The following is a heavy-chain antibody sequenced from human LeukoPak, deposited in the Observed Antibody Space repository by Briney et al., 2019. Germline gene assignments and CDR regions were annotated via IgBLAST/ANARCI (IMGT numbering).Heavy chain of an antibody. Sequence: GGSLRLSCTASGFTFSSYWMSWVRQAPGKGLEWVANIGQDGGLKHYVDSVKGRFTISRDNAENSLYLQMNSLKTEDTAVYYCNTFKPGTMYWGQGTLVTVSS. CDR3: NTFKPGTMY. J-gene: IGHJ4*02. CDR1: GFTFSSYW. V-gene: IGHV3-7*03. CDR2: IGQDGGLK. D-gene: IGHD1-7*01.